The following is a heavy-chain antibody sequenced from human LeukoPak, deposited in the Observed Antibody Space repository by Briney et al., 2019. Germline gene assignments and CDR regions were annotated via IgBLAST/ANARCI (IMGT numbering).Heavy chain of an antibody. CDR1: GYTFTMYQ. D-gene: IGHD1-26*01. CDR3: AREQGGGLSGNLGGLFASYCTYYYMDV. Sequence: ASVKVSCKASGYTFTMYQTHWVRQAPGQGLEWMGMINPSDGATTYAQRFQGRVTLIRVMSTTTVYMDLHSLRFEDTAVYFCAREQGGGLSGNLGGLFASYCTYYYMDVWGRGTTVTVSS. V-gene: IGHV1-46*01. J-gene: IGHJ6*03. CDR2: INPSDGAT.